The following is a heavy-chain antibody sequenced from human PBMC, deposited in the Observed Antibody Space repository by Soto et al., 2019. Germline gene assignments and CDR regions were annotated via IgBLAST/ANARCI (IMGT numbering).Heavy chain of an antibody. D-gene: IGHD6-19*01. Sequence: QVQLVQSGAEVKKPGSSVKVSCKASGGTFSSYAISWVRQAPGQGLEWMGGIIPIFGTANYAQKFQGRVTIPADASTRTAYMELSSLRAEDTAVYYCAGGASAVAGSINYYYDGMDVWGQGTTVTVSS. J-gene: IGHJ6*02. CDR3: AGGASAVAGSINYYYDGMDV. CDR1: GGTFSSYA. V-gene: IGHV1-69*12. CDR2: IIPIFGTA.